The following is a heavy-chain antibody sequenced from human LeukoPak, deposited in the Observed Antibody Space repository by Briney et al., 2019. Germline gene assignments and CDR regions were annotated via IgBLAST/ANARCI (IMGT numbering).Heavy chain of an antibody. Sequence: GGSLRLSCAASGLTFSSYAMSWVRQAPGKGLEWVSGISGSGGSTYYAGSVKGRFTISRDNSKNTLYLQMNSLRAEDTAVYYCVKHITGSNGYFDYWGQGTLVTVSS. CDR1: GLTFSSYA. CDR3: VKHITGSNGYFDY. J-gene: IGHJ4*02. D-gene: IGHD1-20*01. CDR2: ISGSGGST. V-gene: IGHV3-23*01.